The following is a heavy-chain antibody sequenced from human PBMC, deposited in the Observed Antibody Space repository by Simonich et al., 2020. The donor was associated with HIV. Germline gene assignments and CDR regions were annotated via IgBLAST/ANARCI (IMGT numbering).Heavy chain of an antibody. V-gene: IGHV1-69*06. D-gene: IGHD6-6*01. J-gene: IGHJ6*03. Sequence: QVQLVQSGAEVKKPGSSVKVSCKASGGTFTSYALSWVRQAPGQGLEWMGGILPILGRTNYARKFQGRVRITADKSTSTAYMELSSLRSEDTAVYFCARDSSVSRVEGYYYYMDVWGKGTTVTVSS. CDR2: ILPILGRT. CDR1: GGTFTSYA. CDR3: ARDSSVSRVEGYYYYMDV.